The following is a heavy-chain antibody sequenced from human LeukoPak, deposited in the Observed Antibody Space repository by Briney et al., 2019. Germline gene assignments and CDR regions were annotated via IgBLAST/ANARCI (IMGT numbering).Heavy chain of an antibody. J-gene: IGHJ4*02. CDR3: TRAGATDSSGYRDYFDY. CDR1: GFTFGDYA. Sequence: GGSLRLSCTGSGFTFGDYAMSWVRQAPGKGLEWVGFIRSKTYGGTTEYAASVKGRFTISRDDSKSIAYLQMNSLKTEDTAVYYCTRAGATDSSGYRDYFDYWGQGILVTVSS. D-gene: IGHD3-22*01. V-gene: IGHV3-49*04. CDR2: IRSKTYGGTT.